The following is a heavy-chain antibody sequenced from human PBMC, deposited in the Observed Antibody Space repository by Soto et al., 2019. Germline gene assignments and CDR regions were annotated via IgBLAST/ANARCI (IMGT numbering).Heavy chain of an antibody. CDR3: ARGVSHDYVGYNWFDP. Sequence: QVQLVQSGAEVKKPGSSVKVSCKASGGTFSSYAISWVRQAPGQWLEWMGGIIPIFGTANYAQKFQGRVTITADESTSTAYMELSSMRSEDTAVYYCARGVSHDYVGYNWFDPWGKGTLVTVSS. CDR1: GGTFSSYA. J-gene: IGHJ5*02. V-gene: IGHV1-69*01. CDR2: IIPIFGTA. D-gene: IGHD4-17*01.